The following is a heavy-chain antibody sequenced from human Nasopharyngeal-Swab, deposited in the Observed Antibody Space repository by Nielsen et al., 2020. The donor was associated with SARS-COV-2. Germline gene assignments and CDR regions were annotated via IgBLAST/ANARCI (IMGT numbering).Heavy chain of an antibody. CDR3: ARVLGYCSSTSCPRADAFDI. Sequence: GESLKISCAASGFTFSDYYMSWIRQAPGKGLEWVSYISSSGSTIYYADSVKGRFTISRDNAKNSLYLQMNSLRAEDTAVYYCARVLGYCSSTSCPRADAFDIWGQGTMVTVSS. D-gene: IGHD2-2*01. CDR1: GFTFSDYY. CDR2: ISSSGSTI. J-gene: IGHJ3*02. V-gene: IGHV3-11*04.